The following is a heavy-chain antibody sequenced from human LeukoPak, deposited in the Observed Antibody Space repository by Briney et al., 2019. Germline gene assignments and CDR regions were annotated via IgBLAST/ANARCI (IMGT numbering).Heavy chain of an antibody. V-gene: IGHV4-59*01. CDR1: GGSISGYY. CDR3: ARYFDSSGWNYYFDL. J-gene: IGHJ2*01. Sequence: PSETLSLTCTVSGGSISGYYWSWIRQPPGKGLEWIGYIYYSGSTNYNPSLKSRVTISLDTSKNQFSLKLSSVTAADTAVYYCARYFDSSGWNYYFDLWGHGTLVTVSS. D-gene: IGHD3-22*01. CDR2: IYYSGST.